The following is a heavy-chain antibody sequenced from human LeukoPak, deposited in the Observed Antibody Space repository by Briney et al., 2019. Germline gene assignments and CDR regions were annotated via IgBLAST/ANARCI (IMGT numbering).Heavy chain of an antibody. Sequence: PSQTLSLTCTVSGGSINGGNYYWTWLRQPAGKGLEWIGRISPSGSTNHNPSLTSRVTISVDTSKNQFSLKLNFVTAADTAVYYCARVSYQERVDYWGQGTLVTVSS. CDR2: ISPSGST. J-gene: IGHJ4*02. CDR1: GGSINGGNYY. V-gene: IGHV4-61*02. CDR3: ARVSYQERVDY. D-gene: IGHD2-2*01.